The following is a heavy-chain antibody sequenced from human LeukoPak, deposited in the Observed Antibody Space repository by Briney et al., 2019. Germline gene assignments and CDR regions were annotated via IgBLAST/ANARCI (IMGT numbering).Heavy chain of an antibody. V-gene: IGHV4-4*02. CDR2: INHSGST. CDR1: GGSISSNNW. Sequence: SETLSLTCAVSGGSISSNNWWSWVRRPPGKGLEWIGEINHSGSTNYKPSLKSRVTISVDKSKKQFSLKLNSVTAADTAVYYCARARAVRSGIGPGDVWGQGTTVTVSS. CDR3: ARARAVRSGIGPGDV. J-gene: IGHJ6*02. D-gene: IGHD2-15*01.